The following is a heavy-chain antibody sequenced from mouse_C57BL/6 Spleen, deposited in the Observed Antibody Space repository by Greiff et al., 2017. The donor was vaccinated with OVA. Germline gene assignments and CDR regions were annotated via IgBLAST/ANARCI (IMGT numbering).Heavy chain of an antibody. J-gene: IGHJ3*01. CDR2: IDPNSGGT. CDR3: AREDPYYDYDGTSWFAY. CDR1: GYTFTSYW. D-gene: IGHD2-4*01. Sequence: QVQLQQSGAELVKPGASVKLSCKASGYTFTSYWMHWVKQRPGRGLEWIGRIDPNSGGTKYNEKFKSKATLTVDKPSSTAYMQLSSLTSEDSAVYYCAREDPYYDYDGTSWFAYWGQGTLVTVSA. V-gene: IGHV1-72*01.